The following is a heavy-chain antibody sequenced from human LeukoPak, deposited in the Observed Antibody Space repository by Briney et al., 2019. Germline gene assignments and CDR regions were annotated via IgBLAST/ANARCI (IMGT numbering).Heavy chain of an antibody. CDR1: GGTFSSYA. V-gene: IGHV1-69*13. CDR3: ARVGYYSYGPHLGYYFDY. Sequence: ASVKVSCKASGGTFSSYAISWVRQAPGQGLEWMGGIIPIFGTANYAQKFQGRVTITADESTSTAYMELSSLRSEDTAVYYCARVGYYSYGPHLGYYFDYWGQGTLVTVSS. D-gene: IGHD5-18*01. J-gene: IGHJ4*02. CDR2: IIPIFGTA.